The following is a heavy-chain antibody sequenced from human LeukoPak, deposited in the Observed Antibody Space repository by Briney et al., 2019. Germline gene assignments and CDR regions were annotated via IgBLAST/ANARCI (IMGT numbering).Heavy chain of an antibody. CDR2: IYYSWSS. V-gene: IGHV4-31*03. J-gene: IGHJ6*03. CDR3: ARDNGDYRSIYYYLDV. D-gene: IGHD4-11*01. Sequence: SQTLSLTCTVSGGSINSGGSYWSWIRQHPGKGLEWIGCIYYSWSSYYNPSLKSRVTLSLDTSKNQFSLKLSSVTAADTAVYYCARDNGDYRSIYYYLDVWGKGTTVTVSS. CDR1: GGSINSGGSY.